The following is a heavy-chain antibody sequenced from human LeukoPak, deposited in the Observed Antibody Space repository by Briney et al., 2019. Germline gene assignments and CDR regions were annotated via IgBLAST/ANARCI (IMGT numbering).Heavy chain of an antibody. D-gene: IGHD6-6*01. CDR3: ARAGLASWFDP. J-gene: IGHJ5*02. Sequence: SVQVSCKASGGTFSSYTISWVRQAPGQGLEWMGRIIPILGIANYAQKFQGRVTITADKSTSTAYMELSSLRSEDTAVYYCARAGLASWFDPWGQGTLVTVSS. CDR1: GGTFSSYT. CDR2: IIPILGIA. V-gene: IGHV1-69*02.